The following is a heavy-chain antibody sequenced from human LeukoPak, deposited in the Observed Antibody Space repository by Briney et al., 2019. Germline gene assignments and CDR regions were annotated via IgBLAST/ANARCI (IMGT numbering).Heavy chain of an antibody. CDR2: VDPEDGET. Sequence: ATVKLSCKVSGYTFTDYYMHWVQQAPGKGLEWMGLVDPEDGETIYAKKFQGRVTITADTSTDTAYMELSSLRSEDTAVYYCATGVSSSSGYDWFDPWGQGTLVTVSS. CDR1: GYTFTDYY. V-gene: IGHV1-69-2*01. D-gene: IGHD6-6*01. J-gene: IGHJ5*02. CDR3: ATGVSSSSGYDWFDP.